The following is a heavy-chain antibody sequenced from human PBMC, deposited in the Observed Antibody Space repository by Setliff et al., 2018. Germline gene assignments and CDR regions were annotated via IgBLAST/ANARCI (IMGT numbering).Heavy chain of an antibody. CDR3: ARGLNSVSWTFAY. CDR1: GGSISSYY. V-gene: IGHV4-59*08. CDR2: IHYSGST. D-gene: IGHD2-15*01. J-gene: IGHJ4*02. Sequence: TLSLTCTVSGGSISSYYWSWIRQPPGKGLEWIGSIHYSGSTYYNPSLKSRVAISIDTSKNQFSLKVNSVTAADTAIYYCARGLNSVSWTFAYWGQGSLVTVSS.